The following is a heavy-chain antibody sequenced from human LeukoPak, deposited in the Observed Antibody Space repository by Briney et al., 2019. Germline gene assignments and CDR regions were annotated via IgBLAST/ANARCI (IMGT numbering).Heavy chain of an antibody. D-gene: IGHD5-24*01. V-gene: IGHV3-30-3*01. CDR3: ARAEMATRKIGAFDI. CDR2: ISYDGSNK. CDR1: GFTFSSYA. J-gene: IGHJ3*02. Sequence: PGRSLRLSCAASGFTFSSYAMHWVRQAPGKGLEWVAVISYDGSNKYYADSVKGRFTISRDNSKNTLYLQMNSLRAEDTAVYYCARAEMATRKIGAFDIWGQGTMVTVSS.